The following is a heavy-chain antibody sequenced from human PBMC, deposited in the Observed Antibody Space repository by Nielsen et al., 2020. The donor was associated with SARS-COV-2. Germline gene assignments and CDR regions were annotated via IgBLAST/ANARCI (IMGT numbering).Heavy chain of an antibody. V-gene: IGHV3-21*01. CDR2: ISSSSSYI. Sequence: GESLKISCAASGFTFSSYSMNWVRQAPGKGLEWVSSISSSSSYIYYADSVKGRFTISRDNAKNSLYLQMNSLGAEDTAVYYCARDGEMATIYFDYWGQGTLVTVSS. D-gene: IGHD5-24*01. J-gene: IGHJ4*02. CDR3: ARDGEMATIYFDY. CDR1: GFTFSSYS.